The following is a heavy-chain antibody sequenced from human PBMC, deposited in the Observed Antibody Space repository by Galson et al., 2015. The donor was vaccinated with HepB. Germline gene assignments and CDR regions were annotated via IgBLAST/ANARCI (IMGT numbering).Heavy chain of an antibody. CDR3: ARVSEGYYYYYYGMDV. Sequence: SVKVSCKASGYTFTSNGITWVRQAPGQGLEWMGRIIPILGIANYAQKFQGRVTITADKSTSTAYMELSSLRSEDTAVYYCARVSEGYYYYYYGMDVWGQGTTVTVSS. D-gene: IGHD5/OR15-5a*01. J-gene: IGHJ6*02. CDR2: IIPILGIA. CDR1: GYTFTSNG. V-gene: IGHV1-69*04.